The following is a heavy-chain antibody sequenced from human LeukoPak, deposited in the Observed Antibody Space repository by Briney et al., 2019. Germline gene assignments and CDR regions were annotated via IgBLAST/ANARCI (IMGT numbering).Heavy chain of an antibody. CDR1: GFTFSSYA. J-gene: IGHJ6*03. V-gene: IGHV3-23*01. Sequence: GGSLRLSCAASGFTFSSYAMSWVRQAPGKGLEWVSAISGSGGSTYYADSVKGRFTISRDNSKNTLYLQMNSLRAEDTAVYYCASYYSGYDSGDYYYYYYMDVWGKGTTVTVSS. D-gene: IGHD5-12*01. CDR2: ISGSGGST. CDR3: ASYYSGYDSGDYYYYYYMDV.